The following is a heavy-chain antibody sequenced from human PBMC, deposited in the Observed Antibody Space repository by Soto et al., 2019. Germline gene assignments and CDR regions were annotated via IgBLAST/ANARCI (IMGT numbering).Heavy chain of an antibody. CDR2: IKSKTDGGTT. V-gene: IGHV3-15*01. Sequence: EVPLVESGGGLVKPGGSLRLSFAASGFTFSNPWMSWVRQAPGKGLEWVGRIKSKTDGGTTDYAAPVKGRFTISRDDSKNTLYRQMNSLKTEDTAGYYCKRDGSGSYDWGQGTLVTVSS. CDR1: GFTFSNPW. D-gene: IGHD3-10*01. J-gene: IGHJ4*02. CDR3: KRDGSGSYD.